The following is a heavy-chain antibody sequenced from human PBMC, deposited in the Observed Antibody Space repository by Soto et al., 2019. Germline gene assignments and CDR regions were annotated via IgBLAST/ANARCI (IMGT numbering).Heavy chain of an antibody. CDR1: GYTFTSYA. CDR2: MNPNTGNS. J-gene: IGHJ4*02. Sequence: ASVKVSCKASGYTFTSYAMHWVRQATGQGLEWMGWMNPNTGNSAYAQKFQGRVTVTSDTSINTVHMELSSLRSEDTAVYYCARRAETNGWNGFGADKYYFDFWGRGTLVTVSS. D-gene: IGHD1-1*01. CDR3: ARRAETNGWNGFGADKYYFDF. V-gene: IGHV1-8*02.